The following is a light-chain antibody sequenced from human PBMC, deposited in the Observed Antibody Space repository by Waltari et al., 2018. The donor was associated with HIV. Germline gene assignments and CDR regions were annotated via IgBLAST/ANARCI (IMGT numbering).Light chain of an antibody. Sequence: EIVLTQSPGTLSLSPGDRDTLSCRASQSVTSSFLSWYQQKPGQAPRLLIYGASSRATGIPDRFSGGGSGTDFTLTISRLEPEDFAVYYCQQYGSSPLTFGGGTKVDIK. V-gene: IGKV3-20*01. CDR3: QQYGSSPLT. CDR1: QSVTSSF. J-gene: IGKJ4*01. CDR2: GAS.